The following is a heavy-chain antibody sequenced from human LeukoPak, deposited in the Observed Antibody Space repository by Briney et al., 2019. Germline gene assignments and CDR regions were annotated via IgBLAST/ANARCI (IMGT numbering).Heavy chain of an antibody. CDR1: GGSVSGYF. D-gene: IGHD4-17*01. CDR3: AGGPSSYGVDY. J-gene: IGHJ4*02. CDR2: IYYSGST. Sequence: SETLSLTCSVSGGSVSGYFWSWIRQPPGKGLEWIGYIYYSGSTNYNPSLKTRVTLSVDTSKNQFSLRLTSVTSADTAMYYCAGGPSSYGVDYWGQGTLVTVSS. V-gene: IGHV4-59*02.